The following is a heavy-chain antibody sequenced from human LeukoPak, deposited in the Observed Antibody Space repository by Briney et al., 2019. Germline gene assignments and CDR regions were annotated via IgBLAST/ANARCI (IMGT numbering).Heavy chain of an antibody. CDR3: ARLWLVQGFDY. V-gene: IGHV4-39*01. J-gene: IGHJ4*02. CDR1: GFTFSSYS. CDR2: IYYSGST. Sequence: GSLRLSCAASGFTFSSYSMNWIRQPPGKGLEWIGSIYYSGSTYYNPSLKSRVTISVDTSKNQFSLKLSSVTAADTAVYYCARLWLVQGFDYWGQGTLVTVSS. D-gene: IGHD6-19*01.